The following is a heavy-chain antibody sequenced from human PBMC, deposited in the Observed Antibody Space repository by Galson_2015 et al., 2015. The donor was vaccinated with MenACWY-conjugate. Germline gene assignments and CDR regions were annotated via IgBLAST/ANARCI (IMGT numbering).Heavy chain of an antibody. CDR2: IYHSGST. D-gene: IGHD6-13*01. CDR3: ARAYSSSWQEGLRRYYYGMDV. Sequence: TLSLTCAVSGGSISSSNWWSWVRQPPGKGLEWIGEIYHSGSTNYNPSLKSRVTISVDKSKNQFSLKLSSVTAADTAVYYCARAYSSSWQEGLRRYYYGMDVWGQGTTVTVSS. J-gene: IGHJ6*02. V-gene: IGHV4-4*02. CDR1: GGSISSSNW.